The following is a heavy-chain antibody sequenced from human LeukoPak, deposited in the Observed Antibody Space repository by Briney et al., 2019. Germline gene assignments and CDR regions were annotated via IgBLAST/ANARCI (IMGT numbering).Heavy chain of an antibody. CDR2: ISSNGRYI. D-gene: IGHD3-10*01. V-gene: IGHV3-21*01. J-gene: IGHJ4*02. CDR1: GFDFSDYT. CDR3: ARDGLGSYDF. Sequence: GGSLRLSCAASGFDFSDYTINGVRQAPGKGLEWVSSISSNGRYIYYADSVKGRLTISRDNAKNSVYLQMNSLRAEDTAVYYCARDGLGSYDFWGQGTLVTVSS.